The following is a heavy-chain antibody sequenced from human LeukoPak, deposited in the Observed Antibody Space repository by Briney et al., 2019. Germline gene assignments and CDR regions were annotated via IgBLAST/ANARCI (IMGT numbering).Heavy chain of an antibody. V-gene: IGHV3-74*01. CDR3: ARDVLEGVFDY. Sequence: GGSLRLSCAASGFTFSSYWMHWVRQAPGKGLVWVSGMNSDGSRTSYADSVKGRFTISRDNAKNTLYLQMNSLRAEDTAVYYCARDVLEGVFDYWGQGTLVTVSS. CDR1: GFTFSSYW. J-gene: IGHJ4*02. D-gene: IGHD2/OR15-2a*01. CDR2: MNSDGSRT.